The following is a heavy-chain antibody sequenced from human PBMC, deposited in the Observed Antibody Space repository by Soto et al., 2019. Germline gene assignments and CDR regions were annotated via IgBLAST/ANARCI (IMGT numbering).Heavy chain of an antibody. CDR3: ARATLDSDSLLV. CDR2: IYYSGST. D-gene: IGHD3-22*01. Sequence: SETLSLTCTVSGGSISSGGYYWSWIRQHPGKGLEWIGYIYYSGSTYHNPSLKSRVTISVDTSKNQFSLKLSSVTAADTAVYYCARATLDSDSLLVWGQGTTVTVSS. V-gene: IGHV4-31*03. CDR1: GGSISSGGYY. J-gene: IGHJ6*02.